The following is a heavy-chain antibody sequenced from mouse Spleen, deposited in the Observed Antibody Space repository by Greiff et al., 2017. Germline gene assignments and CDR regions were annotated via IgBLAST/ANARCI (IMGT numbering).Heavy chain of an antibody. CDR3: ARSRGYARSWFAY. J-gene: IGHJ3*01. CDR1: GYTFTGYW. V-gene: IGHV1-9*01. D-gene: IGHD2-14*01. Sequence: QVQLQQSGAELMKPGASVKLSCKATGYTFTGYWIEWVKQRPGHGLEWIGEIFPGSGSTNYNDKFKGKATFTADTSSNTAYMQLSSLTTEDSAIYYCARSRGYARSWFAYWGQGTLVTVSA. CDR2: IFPGSGST.